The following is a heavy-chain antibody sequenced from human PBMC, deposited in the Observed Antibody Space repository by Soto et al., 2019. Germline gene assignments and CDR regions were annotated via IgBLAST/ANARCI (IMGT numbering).Heavy chain of an antibody. CDR1: GYSFTSYW. D-gene: IGHD6-13*01. Sequence: PGESLKISCKGSGYSFTSYWISWVRQMPGKGLEWMGIIYPGDSDTRYSPSFQGQVTISADKSIDTAYLQWRSLKASDTAAYYCARHHGSPGSYFGLDVWGQGTTVTVSS. CDR3: ARHHGSPGSYFGLDV. J-gene: IGHJ6*02. CDR2: IYPGDSDT. V-gene: IGHV5-51*01.